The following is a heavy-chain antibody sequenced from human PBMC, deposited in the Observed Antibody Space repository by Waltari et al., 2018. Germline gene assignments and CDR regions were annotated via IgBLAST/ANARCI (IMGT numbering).Heavy chain of an antibody. D-gene: IGHD3-9*01. CDR2: ISSSSSTI. CDR3: ARDTRAGEYFDRQQNAFDI. J-gene: IGHJ3*02. V-gene: IGHV3-48*02. CDR1: GFTFSSYS. Sequence: EVQLVESGGGLVQPGGSLRLSCAASGFTFSSYSMNWVRQAPGKGRGWVSYISSSSSTIYYADSVKGRFTISRDNAKNSLYLQMNSLRDEDTAVYYCARDTRAGEYFDRQQNAFDIWGQGTMVTVSS.